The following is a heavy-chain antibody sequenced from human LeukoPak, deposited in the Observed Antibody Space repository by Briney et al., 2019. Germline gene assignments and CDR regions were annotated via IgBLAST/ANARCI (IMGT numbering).Heavy chain of an antibody. Sequence: GGSLRLSCAASGFTFRSYSMNWVRQAPGKGLEWVSSISSSSSYIYYADSVKGRFTISRDNAKNSLYLQMNSVRAEDTAVYYCARDGFAAYFDYWGQGTLVTVSS. J-gene: IGHJ4*02. CDR3: ARDGFAAYFDY. CDR1: GFTFRSYS. V-gene: IGHV3-21*01. CDR2: ISSSSSYI. D-gene: IGHD2-2*03.